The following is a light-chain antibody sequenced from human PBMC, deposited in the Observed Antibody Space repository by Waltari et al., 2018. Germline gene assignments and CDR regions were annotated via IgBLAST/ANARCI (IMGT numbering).Light chain of an antibody. CDR1: ALPQQY. CDR2: KDT. V-gene: IGLV3-25*03. Sequence: SYELTQPPSVSVSPGQTARITRSGDALPQQYTYWYQQKPGQAPVLVIYKDTGRPSGIPERFSGSSSGTTVTLTISGLQAEDEADYYCQSADSSGTYWMFGGGTKLTVL. CDR3: QSADSSGTYWM. J-gene: IGLJ3*02.